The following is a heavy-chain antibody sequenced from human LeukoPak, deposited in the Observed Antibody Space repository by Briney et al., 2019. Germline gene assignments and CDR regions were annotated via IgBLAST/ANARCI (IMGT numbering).Heavy chain of an antibody. J-gene: IGHJ6*03. Sequence: ASVKVSCKASGYTFTSYGISWVRQAPGQGLEWMGWISAYNGNTNYAQKFKGRVTMTTDTLTTTAHMELRSLRSDDTAVYYCARKGDGVPGAMSWFQYYYYYMDVWGKGTTVIVSS. CDR1: GYTFTSYG. V-gene: IGHV1-18*01. CDR2: ISAYNGNT. CDR3: ARKGDGVPGAMSWFQYYYYYMDV. D-gene: IGHD2-2*01.